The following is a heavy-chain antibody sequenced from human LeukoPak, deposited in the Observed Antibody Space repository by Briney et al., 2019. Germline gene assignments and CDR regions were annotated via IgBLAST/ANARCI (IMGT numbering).Heavy chain of an antibody. J-gene: IGHJ6*02. CDR2: ISSSSSTI. D-gene: IGHD2-2*01. Sequence: GGSLRLSCAASGFAFSSFGMNWVRQAPGKGLQWVSYISSSSSTIYYADSVKGRFTISRDNSKNTLYLQMNSLRAEDTAVYYCAKDSHCSSTSCYPRGYYYYGMDVWGQGTTVTVSS. V-gene: IGHV3-48*01. CDR3: AKDSHCSSTSCYPRGYYYYGMDV. CDR1: GFAFSSFG.